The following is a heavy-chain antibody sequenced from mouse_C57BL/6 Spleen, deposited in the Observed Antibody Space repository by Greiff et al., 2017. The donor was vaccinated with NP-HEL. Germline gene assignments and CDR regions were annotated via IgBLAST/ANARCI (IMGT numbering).Heavy chain of an antibody. CDR2: IFPGSGST. D-gene: IGHD2-5*01. Sequence: QVQLQQSGPELVKPGASVKISCKASGYTFTDYYINWVKQRPGQGLEWIGWIFPGSGSTYYNEKFKGKATLTVDKSSSTAYMLLSSLTSEDSAVYFCARGSNYVRKGYYFDYWGQGTTLTVSS. CDR1: GYTFTDYY. CDR3: ARGSNYVRKGYYFDY. J-gene: IGHJ2*01. V-gene: IGHV1-75*01.